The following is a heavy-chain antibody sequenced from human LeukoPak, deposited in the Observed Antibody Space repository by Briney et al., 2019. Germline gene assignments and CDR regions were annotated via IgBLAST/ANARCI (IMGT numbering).Heavy chain of an antibody. CDR2: MYYSGST. D-gene: IGHD4-23*01. CDR1: GDSISGFY. Sequence: SETLSLTCTVSGDSISGFYWNWIRQPPGKGLEWIGYMYYSGSTNYNPSLKSRVTISVDTSKNQFSLKLSSVTAADTAVYYCARDYGGNLDYWGQGTLVTVSS. CDR3: ARDYGGNLDY. J-gene: IGHJ4*02. V-gene: IGHV4-59*01.